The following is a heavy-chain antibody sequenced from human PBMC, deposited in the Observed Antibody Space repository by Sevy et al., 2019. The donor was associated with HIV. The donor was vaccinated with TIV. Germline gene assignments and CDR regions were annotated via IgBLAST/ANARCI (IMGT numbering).Heavy chain of an antibody. CDR3: ARHPLAAADYFDY. CDR2: IYPGDSDT. Sequence: GGSLRLSCKGSGYSFTSYWIGWVRQMPGKGLEWMGIIYPGDSDTRYSPSFQGQVTISADKSISTAYLQWSSLKASDTAMYYCARHPLAAADYFDYWGQGTLVTVSS. V-gene: IGHV5-51*01. J-gene: IGHJ4*02. CDR1: GYSFTSYW. D-gene: IGHD6-13*01.